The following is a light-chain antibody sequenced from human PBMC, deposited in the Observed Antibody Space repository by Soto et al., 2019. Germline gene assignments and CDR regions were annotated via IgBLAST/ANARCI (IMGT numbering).Light chain of an antibody. CDR1: SSDDGNKTY. CDR2: WVS. V-gene: IGLV2-14*01. Sequence: QSALTQPASGSGSRGQWITISCTGASSDDGNKTYRSWHQHPPGKAPSLMIYWVSHRPSGLSPGFSGRKSGNTASLTISGLHPDDVDDYYCRSYTPIKTLFFGFANGSKVTVL. CDR3: RSYTPIKTLFFG. J-gene: IGLJ1*01.